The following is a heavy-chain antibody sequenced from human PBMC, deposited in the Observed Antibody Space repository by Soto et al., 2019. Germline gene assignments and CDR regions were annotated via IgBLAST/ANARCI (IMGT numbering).Heavy chain of an antibody. CDR3: AKDRGSYRDYYYYGMDV. J-gene: IGHJ6*02. CDR1: GFTFSSYA. CDR2: ISGSGGST. Sequence: PGGSLRLSCAASGFTFSSYAMSWVRQAPGKGLEWVSAISGSGGSTYYADSVKGRFTISRDNSKNTLYLQMNSLRAEDTAVYYCAKDRGSYRDYYYYGMDVWGQGTTVTVSS. D-gene: IGHD1-26*01. V-gene: IGHV3-23*01.